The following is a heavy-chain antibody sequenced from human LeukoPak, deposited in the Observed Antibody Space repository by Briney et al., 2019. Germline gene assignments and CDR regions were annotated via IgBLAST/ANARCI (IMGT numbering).Heavy chain of an antibody. J-gene: IGHJ5*02. V-gene: IGHV4-34*01. Sequence: SETRSLTCAVYGGSFSGYYWSWIRQPPGKGLEWIGEINHSGSTNYNPSLKSRVTISVDTSKNQFSLKLTSVTAADTAVYYCARWSSNYYDSSGRRFDPWGQGTLVTVSS. CDR3: ARWSSNYYDSSGRRFDP. D-gene: IGHD3-22*01. CDR2: INHSGST. CDR1: GGSFSGYY.